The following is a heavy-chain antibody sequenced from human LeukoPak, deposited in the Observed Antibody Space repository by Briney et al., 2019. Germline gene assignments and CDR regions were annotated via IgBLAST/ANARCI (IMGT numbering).Heavy chain of an antibody. Sequence: SETLSLTCAVSGYSISSGYYWGWIRPPPGKGVEWIGSIYHSGSTYYKPSLKSRVTISVDTSKNQFSLKLSSVTAADTAVYYCARHLHDFYDSSGEYYYYYYMDVWGKGTTVTVSS. CDR1: GYSISSGYY. D-gene: IGHD3-22*01. V-gene: IGHV4-38-2*01. CDR3: ARHLHDFYDSSGEYYYYYYMDV. CDR2: IYHSGST. J-gene: IGHJ6*03.